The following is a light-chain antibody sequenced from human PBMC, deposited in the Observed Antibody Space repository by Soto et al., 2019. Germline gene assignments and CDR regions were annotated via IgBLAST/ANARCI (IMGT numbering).Light chain of an antibody. CDR2: DAS. CDR1: QSMSSW. J-gene: IGKJ2*01. Sequence: DIQMTQSPSILSASVGDRVTITCRASQSMSSWLAWYQQKPGKAPKLLIYDASSLESGVPSRFSGSGSGTEFALTISSLQPDDFATYYCQQYNSYSPYTFGQGTKLEIK. CDR3: QQYNSYSPYT. V-gene: IGKV1-5*01.